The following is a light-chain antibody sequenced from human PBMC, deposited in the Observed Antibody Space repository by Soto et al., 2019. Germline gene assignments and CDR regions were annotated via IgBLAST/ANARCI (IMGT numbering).Light chain of an antibody. CDR2: GAS. CDR1: QSVSSY. J-gene: IGKJ2*01. V-gene: IGKV3-20*01. Sequence: EIVLTQSPATLSLSPGERATLSCRASQSVSSYLAWYQQKPGQAPRLLIYGASSRATDIPDRFSGSGSGTHFTLTISRLEPEDFAVYYCHQYADSPHTFGQGTKLEIK. CDR3: HQYADSPHT.